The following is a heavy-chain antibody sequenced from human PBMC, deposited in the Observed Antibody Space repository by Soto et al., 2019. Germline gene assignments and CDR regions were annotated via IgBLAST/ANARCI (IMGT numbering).Heavy chain of an antibody. CDR3: AKGRSYYYYYGVDV. J-gene: IGHJ6*02. Sequence: GESLKISCAASGFTFSSYAMSWVRQAPGKGLEWVSVISGSGGSTYYADSVKGRFTISRDNSKSTLYLQMNSLRAEDTALYYCAKGRSYYYYYGVDVWGQGTTVTVSS. V-gene: IGHV3-23*01. CDR2: ISGSGGST. CDR1: GFTFSSYA.